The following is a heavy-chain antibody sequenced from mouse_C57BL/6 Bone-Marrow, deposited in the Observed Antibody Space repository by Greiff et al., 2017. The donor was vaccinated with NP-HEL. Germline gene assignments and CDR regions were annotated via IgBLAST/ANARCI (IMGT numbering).Heavy chain of an antibody. CDR1: GYTFTSYW. Sequence: VQLQQPGAELVKPGASVKMSCKASGYTFTSYWITWVKQRPGQGLEWIGDIYPGSGSTNYNEKFKSKATLTVDTSSSTAYMQLSSLTSEDSAVYYCARVPYYYGSSLYYFDYWGQGTTLTVSS. V-gene: IGHV1-55*01. CDR2: IYPGSGST. J-gene: IGHJ2*01. D-gene: IGHD1-1*01. CDR3: ARVPYYYGSSLYYFDY.